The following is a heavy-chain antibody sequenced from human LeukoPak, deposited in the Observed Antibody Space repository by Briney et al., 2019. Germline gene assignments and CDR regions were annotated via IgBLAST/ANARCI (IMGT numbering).Heavy chain of an antibody. CDR2: IYYSGST. CDR1: GGSISSGDYY. J-gene: IGHJ5*02. V-gene: IGHV4-30-4*01. D-gene: IGHD2-15*01. CDR3: ARDPDWYCSGGSCYPSA. Sequence: PSQTLSLTCTVSGGSISSGDYYWSWIRQPPGKGLEWIGYIYYSGSTYYNPSLKSRVTISVDTSKNQFSLKLSSVTAADTAVYYCARDPDWYCSGGSCYPSAWGQGTLVTVSS.